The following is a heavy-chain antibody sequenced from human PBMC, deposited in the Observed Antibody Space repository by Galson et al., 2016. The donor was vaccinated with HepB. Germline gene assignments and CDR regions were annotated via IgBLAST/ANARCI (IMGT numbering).Heavy chain of an antibody. D-gene: IGHD3-10*01. CDR2: ICDGGSA. V-gene: IGHV3-66*01. CDR1: GFTVSSNC. Sequence: SLRLSCAASGFTVSSNCMSWVRQAPGTGLEWVSLICDGGSAYYKDSVKARFTISQDNSKNTLYLQMNNLRPEDTAVYFCARDPPGVPDFALDVWGQGTTVTVSS. J-gene: IGHJ6*02. CDR3: ARDPPGVPDFALDV.